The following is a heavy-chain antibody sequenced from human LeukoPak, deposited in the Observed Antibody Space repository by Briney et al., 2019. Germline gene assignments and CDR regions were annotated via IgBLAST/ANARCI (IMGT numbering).Heavy chain of an antibody. CDR2: IYSGGST. CDR3: ARVAAAGTDFDY. V-gene: IGHV3-53*01. J-gene: IGHJ4*02. CDR1: GFTVSSNY. D-gene: IGHD6-13*01. Sequence: GGSLRLSCAASGFTVSSNYMSWVRQAPGKGLEWVSVIYSGGSTYYADSVKGRFTISRDNSENTLYLQMNSLGAEDTAMYYCARVAAAGTDFDYWGQGTLVTVSS.